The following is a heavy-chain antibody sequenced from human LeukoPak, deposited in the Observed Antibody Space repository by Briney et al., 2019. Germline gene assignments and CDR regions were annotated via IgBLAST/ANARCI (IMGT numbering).Heavy chain of an antibody. J-gene: IGHJ4*02. D-gene: IGHD5-12*01. CDR3: ASDYSGQGPFDY. CDR1: GYTFTSYY. CDR2: INPSGGST. V-gene: IGHV1-46*01. Sequence: ASVTVSCKASGYTFTSYYMHWVRQAPGQGLEWMGIINPSGGSTSYAQKFQGRVTMTRDTSISTAYMELSRLRSDDTAVYYCASDYSGQGPFDYWGQGTLVTVSS.